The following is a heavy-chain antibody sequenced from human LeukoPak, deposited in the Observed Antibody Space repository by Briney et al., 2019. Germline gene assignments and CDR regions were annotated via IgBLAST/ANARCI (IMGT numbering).Heavy chain of an antibody. Sequence: KASETLSLTCSVSGGSISSHYWSWIRQPPGKGLEWIGYIYYSGSTKYNPSLKSRVTISVDTSKNQFSLKLSSVTAADTAVYYCARVPPRSSGWYFFDYWGQGTLVTVSS. J-gene: IGHJ4*02. CDR3: ARVPPRSSGWYFFDY. CDR2: IYYSGST. V-gene: IGHV4-59*11. CDR1: GGSISSHY. D-gene: IGHD6-19*01.